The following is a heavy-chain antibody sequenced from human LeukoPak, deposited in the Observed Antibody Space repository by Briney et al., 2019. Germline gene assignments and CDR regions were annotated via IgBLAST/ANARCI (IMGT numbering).Heavy chain of an antibody. D-gene: IGHD3-22*01. CDR1: GFTFNNYA. V-gene: IGHV3-23*01. CDR3: AKEENDYYDSSGYYPIDY. J-gene: IGHJ4*02. Sequence: GGSLRLSCAASGFTFNNYAMTWVRQAPRKGLEWLSSISGRGGTTDYAASVKGRFTISRDNSQNTLYLQVNSLRAEDTAVYYCAKEENDYYDSSGYYPIDYWGQGTLVTVSS. CDR2: ISGRGGTT.